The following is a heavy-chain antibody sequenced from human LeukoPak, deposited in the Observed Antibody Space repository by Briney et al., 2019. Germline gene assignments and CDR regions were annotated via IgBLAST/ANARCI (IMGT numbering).Heavy chain of an antibody. V-gene: IGHV3-9*01. J-gene: IGHJ5*02. CDR3: AKGGGCYYDSSGYYA. CDR2: ISWNSGSI. CDR1: GFTFDDYA. D-gene: IGHD3-22*01. Sequence: GGSLRLSCAASGFTFDDYAMHWVRQAPGKGLEWVSGISWNSGSIGYADSVKGRFTISRDNAKNSLYLQMNSLRAEDTALYYCAKGGGCYYDSSGYYAWGQGTLVTISS.